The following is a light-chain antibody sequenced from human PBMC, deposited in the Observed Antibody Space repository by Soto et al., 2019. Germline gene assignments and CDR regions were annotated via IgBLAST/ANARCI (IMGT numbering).Light chain of an antibody. CDR1: SSNIGINY. J-gene: IGLJ2*01. CDR3: GTWDSSLSAGV. V-gene: IGLV1-51*01. Sequence: QSVLTQPPSVSAAPGQKVSISCSGSSSNIGINYVSWYQHLPGTAPKLLIYDNNQRPSGIPDRFSGSKSGTSATLGITGLQTGDEADYFCGTWDSSLSAGVFGGGTKLTVL. CDR2: DNN.